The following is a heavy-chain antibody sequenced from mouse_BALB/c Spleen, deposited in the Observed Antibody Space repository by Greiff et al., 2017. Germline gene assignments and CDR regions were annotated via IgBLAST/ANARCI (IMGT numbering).Heavy chain of an antibody. V-gene: IGHV5-17*02. CDR1: GFTFSSFG. CDR3: ARTHYRYDPYYAMDY. D-gene: IGHD2-14*01. CDR2: ISSGSSTI. Sequence: EVQLVESGGGLVQPGGSRKLSCAASGFTFSSFGMHWVRQAPEKGLEWVAYISSGSSTIYYADTVKGRFTISRDNPKNTLFLQMNSLRSEDTAMYYCARTHYRYDPYYAMDYWGQGTSVTVSS. J-gene: IGHJ4*01.